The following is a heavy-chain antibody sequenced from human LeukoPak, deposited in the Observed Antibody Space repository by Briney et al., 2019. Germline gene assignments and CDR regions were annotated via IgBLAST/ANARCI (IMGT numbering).Heavy chain of an antibody. CDR2: IYYSRGT. J-gene: IGHJ4*02. CDR1: SDSISNSAYH. Sequence: PSETLSLTCTVSSDSISNSAYHWGWIRQPPGRGLEWIGSIYYSRGTYYNPSLKSRVTISVDTSKNQFSLKLSSVTAADTAVYYCASLREGLDSSGYDFDYWGQGTLVTVSS. CDR3: ASLREGLDSSGYDFDY. D-gene: IGHD3-22*01. V-gene: IGHV4-39*01.